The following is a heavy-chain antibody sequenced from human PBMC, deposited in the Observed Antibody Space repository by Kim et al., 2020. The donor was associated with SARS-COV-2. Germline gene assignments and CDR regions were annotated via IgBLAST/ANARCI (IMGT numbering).Heavy chain of an antibody. CDR3: ASSGSTGVVYYYGMDV. D-gene: IGHD2-2*01. Sequence: GGSLRLSCAASGFTFSDYYMSWIRQAPGKGLEWVSYISSSSSYTNYADSVKGRFTISRDNAKNSLYLQMNSLRAEDTAVYYCASSGSTGVVYYYGMDVWGQGTTVTVSS. CDR2: ISSSSSYT. CDR1: GFTFSDYY. J-gene: IGHJ6*02. V-gene: IGHV3-11*03.